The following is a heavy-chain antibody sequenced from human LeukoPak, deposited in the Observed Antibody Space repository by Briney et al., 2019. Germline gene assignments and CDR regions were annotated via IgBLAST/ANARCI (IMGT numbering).Heavy chain of an antibody. CDR3: AREDSSGWYVFDY. CDR1: GYXFTSYY. V-gene: IGHV1-46*01. CDR2: INPSGGST. Sequence: GASVKVSCKASGYXFTSYYIHWVRQAPGQGLQWMGIINPSGGSTSYAQKFQGRVTMTRDTSTSTVYMELSSLRSEDTAVYYCAREDSSGWYVFDYWGQGTLVTVSS. J-gene: IGHJ4*02. D-gene: IGHD6-19*01.